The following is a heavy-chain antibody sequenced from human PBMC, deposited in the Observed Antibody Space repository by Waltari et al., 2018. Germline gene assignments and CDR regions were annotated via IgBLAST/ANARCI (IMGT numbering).Heavy chain of an antibody. Sequence: QVQLQQWGAGLLKPSETLSLTCAVYGGSFSGYYWSWIRQPPGKGLEWIGEINHSGSTNDNPSLKSRVTISVDTSKNQFSLKLSAVTAADTAVYYCARGESGWYIDYWGQGTLVTVSS. CDR3: ARGESGWYIDY. V-gene: IGHV4-34*01. CDR1: GGSFSGYY. D-gene: IGHD6-19*01. J-gene: IGHJ4*02. CDR2: INHSGST.